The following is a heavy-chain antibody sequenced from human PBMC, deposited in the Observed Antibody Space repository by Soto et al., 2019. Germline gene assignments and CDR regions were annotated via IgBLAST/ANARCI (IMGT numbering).Heavy chain of an antibody. CDR3: ARDQGRRTTQYSYGMDV. D-gene: IGHD1-1*01. CDR2: ISSSSSYI. CDR1: GFTCSSYS. J-gene: IGHJ6*02. V-gene: IGHV3-21*04. Sequence: PGGALRLSCAASGFTCSSYSMNWVRQAPGKGLEWVSSISSSSSYIYYADSVKGRFTISRDNAKNSLYLQMNSLRAEDTAVYYCARDQGRRTTQYSYGMDVWGQGTTVTVS.